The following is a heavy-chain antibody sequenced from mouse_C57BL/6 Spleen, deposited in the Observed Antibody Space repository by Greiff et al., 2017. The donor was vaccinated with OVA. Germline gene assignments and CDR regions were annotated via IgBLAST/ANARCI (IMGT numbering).Heavy chain of an antibody. Sequence: VQRVESGAELVKPGASVKISCKASGYAFSSYWMNWVKQRPGKGLEWIGQIYPGDGGTNYNGKFKGKATLTADKSSSTASMQLSSLTADDSAVYFSARRTTVVAHVYYECWGKGTTLTVS. CDR3: ARRTTVVAHVYYEC. D-gene: IGHD1-1*01. CDR1: GYAFSSYW. J-gene: IGHJ2*01. CDR2: IYPGDGGT. V-gene: IGHV1-80*01.